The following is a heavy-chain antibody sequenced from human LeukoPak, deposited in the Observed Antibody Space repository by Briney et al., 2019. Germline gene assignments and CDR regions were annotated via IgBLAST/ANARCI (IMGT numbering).Heavy chain of an antibody. Sequence: SETLSLTCAVYGGSFSGYYWSWIRQPPGKGLEWIGEINHSGSTNYNPSLKSRVTISVDTSKNQFSLKLSSVTAADTAVYYCARGPYSSSWYRYYYGMDVWGQGTTVTVSS. CDR1: GGSFSGYY. V-gene: IGHV4-34*01. D-gene: IGHD6-13*01. J-gene: IGHJ6*02. CDR3: ARGPYSSSWYRYYYGMDV. CDR2: INHSGST.